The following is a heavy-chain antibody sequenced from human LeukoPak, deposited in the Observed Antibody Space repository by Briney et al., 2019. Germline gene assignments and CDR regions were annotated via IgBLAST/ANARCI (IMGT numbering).Heavy chain of an antibody. CDR3: VRHGLYQDYGY. V-gene: IGHV4-39*01. J-gene: IGHJ4*02. D-gene: IGHD3-16*01. Sequence: AETLSLTCTVSGGSISISSSFWAWIRQPPGKGLEWIGSVYYSGNTHYNPSLKGRVTISLDTSKNPFSLRLTSVTAADTAVYYCVRHGLYQDYGYWGQGTLVTVSS. CDR1: GGSISISSSF. CDR2: VYYSGNT.